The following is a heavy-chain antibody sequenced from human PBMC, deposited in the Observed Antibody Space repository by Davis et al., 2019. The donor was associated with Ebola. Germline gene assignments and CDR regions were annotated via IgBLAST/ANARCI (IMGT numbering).Heavy chain of an antibody. CDR1: GFTFSDHY. CDR2: TRNKANSYTT. Sequence: PGGSLRLSCAASGFTFSDHYMDWVRQAPGKGLEWVGRTRNKANSYTTEYAASVKGRFTISRDDSKNSLYLQMNSLKTEDTAVFYCAREPVLYSSGWYGYYYYMDVWGKGTTVTVSS. D-gene: IGHD6-19*01. V-gene: IGHV3-72*01. J-gene: IGHJ6*03. CDR3: AREPVLYSSGWYGYYYYMDV.